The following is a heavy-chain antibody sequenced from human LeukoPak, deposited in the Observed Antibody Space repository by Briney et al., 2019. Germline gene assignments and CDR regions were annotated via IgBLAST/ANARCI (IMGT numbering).Heavy chain of an antibody. D-gene: IGHD6-6*01. CDR3: ARGGSLGAARPPYYYYYYMDV. J-gene: IGHJ6*03. CDR2: MNPNSGNT. CDR1: GYTFTDYY. Sequence: ASVKVSCKASGYTFTDYYIHWVRQATGQGLEWMGWMNPNSGNTGYAQKFQGRVTITRNTSISTAYMELSSLRSEDTAVYYCARGGSLGAARPPYYYYYYMDVWGKGTTVTVSS. V-gene: IGHV1-8*03.